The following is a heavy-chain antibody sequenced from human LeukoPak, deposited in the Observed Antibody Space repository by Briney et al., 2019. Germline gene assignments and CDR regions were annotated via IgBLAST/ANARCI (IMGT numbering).Heavy chain of an antibody. V-gene: IGHV1-69*13. J-gene: IGHJ6*03. D-gene: IGHD2-15*01. Sequence: SVKVSCKASGGTFSTYAISWVRQAPGQGLEWMGGIIPIFGTVNYAQKLQGRVTITADESTSTAYMELSSLRSEDTAVYFCARTPRTYYYYMDVWGKGTTVTISS. CDR2: IIPIFGTV. CDR3: ARTPRTYYYYMDV. CDR1: GGTFSTYA.